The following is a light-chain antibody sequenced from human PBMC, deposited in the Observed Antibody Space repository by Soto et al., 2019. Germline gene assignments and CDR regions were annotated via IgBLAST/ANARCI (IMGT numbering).Light chain of an antibody. J-gene: IGLJ2*01. CDR3: SSYTSDNTVI. V-gene: IGLV2-14*01. Sequence: QSALTQPASVSGSPGQSITISCTGTSSDVGGYNYVSWFQQHPGKAPKLMIYDVSNRPSGVSYRFSGSKSSNTASLTISGLQAEDEADYYCSSYTSDNTVIFGGGTKLTVL. CDR2: DVS. CDR1: SSDVGGYNY.